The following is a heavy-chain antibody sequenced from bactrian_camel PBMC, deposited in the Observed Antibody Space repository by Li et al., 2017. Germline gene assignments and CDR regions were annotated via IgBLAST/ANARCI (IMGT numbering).Heavy chain of an antibody. D-gene: IGHD6*01. V-gene: IGHV3-2*01. CDR2: IYSDGSKP. J-gene: IGHJ6*01. CDR1: GFTFSSHY. Sequence: HVQLVESGGGLVQPGGSLRLSCAASGFTFSSHYIAWVRQAPGKGLEWVSSIYSDGSKPYYADSVKGRFTISLDNAKNTVYLQMGSLRPEDSAMYYCAAVRSGWGTVATDCRAGQLSASDFAAWGQGTQVTVS. CDR3: AAVRSGWGTVATDCRAGQLSASDFAA.